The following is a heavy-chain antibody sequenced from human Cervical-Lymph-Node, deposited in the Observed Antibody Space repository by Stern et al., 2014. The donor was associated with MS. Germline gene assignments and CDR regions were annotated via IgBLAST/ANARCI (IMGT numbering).Heavy chain of an antibody. D-gene: IGHD2-2*01. V-gene: IGHV7-4-1*02. J-gene: IGHJ4*02. CDR2: IHTKTGNS. Sequence: QVQLVQSGSELKKPGASVKVSCKASGYTFARNALNWVRQAPGQRLEWMGWIHTKTGNSTYAQGFRGRFVFSLDTSFSTAYLQISSLKAEDTAIYYCARVKPAAILDYWGQGTLVTVSS. CDR3: ARVKPAAILDY. CDR1: GYTFARNA.